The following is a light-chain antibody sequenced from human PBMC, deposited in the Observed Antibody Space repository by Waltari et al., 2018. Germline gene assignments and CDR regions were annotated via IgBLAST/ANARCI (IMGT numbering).Light chain of an antibody. V-gene: IGKV4-1*01. CDR3: QQYYSTSPLT. CDR1: QSVLYSSNNKNY. J-gene: IGKJ4*01. Sequence: DIVMTQSPDSLAVSLGERATINCKSSQSVLYSSNNKNYLAWYQQKPGQPPKLLIYWASTRESGVPDRFSGSGSGTDFTLTISSLQAEDVAVYYCQQYYSTSPLTFGGGTKGEIK. CDR2: WAS.